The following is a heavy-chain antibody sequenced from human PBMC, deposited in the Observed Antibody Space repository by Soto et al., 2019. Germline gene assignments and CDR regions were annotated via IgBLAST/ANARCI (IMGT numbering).Heavy chain of an antibody. Sequence: PGGSLRLSCAASGVTFSSYAMHWVRQAPGKGLEWVAVISYDGSNKYYADSVKGRFTISRDNSKNTLYLQMNSLRAEDTAVYYCARAPYYYDSSGYYGAFDIWGQGTMVTVSS. CDR3: ARAPYYYDSSGYYGAFDI. V-gene: IGHV3-30-3*01. J-gene: IGHJ3*02. CDR2: ISYDGSNK. D-gene: IGHD3-22*01. CDR1: GVTFSSYA.